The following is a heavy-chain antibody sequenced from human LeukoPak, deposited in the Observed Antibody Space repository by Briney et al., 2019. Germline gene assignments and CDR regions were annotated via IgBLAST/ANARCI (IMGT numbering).Heavy chain of an antibody. J-gene: IGHJ4*02. CDR1: EFPFNSYA. CDR3: ARDRDYPRDQFDY. V-gene: IGHV3-23*01. D-gene: IGHD4-17*01. CDR2: IDATGAAT. Sequence: PGGSLRLSCTASEFPFNSYAMSWVRQAPGKGLEWVSAIDATGAATWYPDSVKGRFTISRDKSKNTVYLQVNNLRVEDTALYYCARDRDYPRDQFDYWGQGTLVTVSS.